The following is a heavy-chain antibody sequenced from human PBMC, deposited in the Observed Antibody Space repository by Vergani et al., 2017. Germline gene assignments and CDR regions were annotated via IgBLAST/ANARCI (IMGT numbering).Heavy chain of an antibody. CDR2: ISGSGGST. J-gene: IGHJ4*02. CDR1: GFTFSSYA. D-gene: IGHD6-19*01. Sequence: EVQLLESGGGLVQPGGSLRLSCAASGFTFSSYAMTWVRQAPGKGLEWVSAISGSGGSTYYADSVKGRFTSSRDNSKNTLYLQMNSLRAEDTAVYYCAKTSSGYLLGYWGQGTLVTVSS. V-gene: IGHV3-23*01. CDR3: AKTSSGYLLGY.